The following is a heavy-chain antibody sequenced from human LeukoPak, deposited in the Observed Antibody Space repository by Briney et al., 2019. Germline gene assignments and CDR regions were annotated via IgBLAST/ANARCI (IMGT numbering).Heavy chain of an antibody. D-gene: IGHD4-23*01. V-gene: IGHV4-59*01. CDR3: ARGRNDNGGMFFDS. J-gene: IGHJ4*02. CDR1: GGSIRSYY. CDR2: ISYSGYT. Sequence: SETLSLTCTVSGGSIRSYYWSWIRQAPGKGLEWIGFISYSGYTSYSPSLRSRVAISVDTSKSQFSLRLSSLTAADTAIYYCARGRNDNGGMFFDSWAQGTLVTVSS.